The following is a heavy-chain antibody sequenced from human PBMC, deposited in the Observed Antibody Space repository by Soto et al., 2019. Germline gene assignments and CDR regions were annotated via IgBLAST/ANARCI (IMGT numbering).Heavy chain of an antibody. CDR1: GFTFSNHE. J-gene: IGHJ4*02. CDR3: VRRFDY. Sequence: DVQLVESGGGLVQPGGFLRLSCAASGFTFSNHEMNWVRQAPGKGLEWVSYISGSGSTIYYADSVKGRFTISRDNPKNSLYLQMHSLRAEDTALYYCVRRFDYWGQGTLVTVSS. CDR2: ISGSGSTI. V-gene: IGHV3-48*03.